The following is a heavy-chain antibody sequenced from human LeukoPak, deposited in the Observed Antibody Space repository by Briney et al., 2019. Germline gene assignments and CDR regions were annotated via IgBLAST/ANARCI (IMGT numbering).Heavy chain of an antibody. V-gene: IGHV3-30-3*01. CDR1: GFTFSSYA. J-gene: IGHJ4*02. CDR3: ARGPSEDYYYGSGSYYSSDY. CDR2: ISYGGSNK. Sequence: GRSLRLSCAASGFTFSSYAMHWVRQAPGKGLEWVAVISYGGSNKYYADSVKGRFTISRDNSKNTLYLQMNSLRAEDTAVYYCARGPSEDYYYGSGSYYSSDYWGQGTLVTVSS. D-gene: IGHD3-10*01.